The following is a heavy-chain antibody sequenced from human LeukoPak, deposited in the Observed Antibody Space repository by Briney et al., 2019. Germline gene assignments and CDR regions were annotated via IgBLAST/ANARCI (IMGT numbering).Heavy chain of an antibody. Sequence: ASVKVSCKASGGTFSSYAISWVRQAPGQGLEWMGWINPNSGGTNYAQKFQGRVTMTRDTSISTAYMELSRLRSDDTAVYYCARDTPTYLGGAFDIWGQGTMVTVSS. CDR3: ARDTPTYLGGAFDI. CDR1: GGTFSSYA. D-gene: IGHD3-16*01. V-gene: IGHV1-2*02. CDR2: INPNSGGT. J-gene: IGHJ3*02.